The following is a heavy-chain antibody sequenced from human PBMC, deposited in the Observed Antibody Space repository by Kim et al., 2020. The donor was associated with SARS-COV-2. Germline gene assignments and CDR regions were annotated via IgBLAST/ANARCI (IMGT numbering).Heavy chain of an antibody. CDR2: NT. Sequence: NTGYAQKCQGRVTMTRNTSISTAYMELSSLRSEDTAVYYCARAPLTGFDYWGQGTLVTVSS. CDR3: ARAPLTGFDY. D-gene: IGHD3-10*01. V-gene: IGHV1-8*01. J-gene: IGHJ4*02.